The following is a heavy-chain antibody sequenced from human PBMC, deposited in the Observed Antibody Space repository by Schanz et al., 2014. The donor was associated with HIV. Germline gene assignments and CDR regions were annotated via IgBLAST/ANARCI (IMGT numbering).Heavy chain of an antibody. J-gene: IGHJ3*02. CDR1: GFTFSRDA. D-gene: IGHD3-3*01. CDR2: ITSNGGDT. Sequence: EVQLLESGGGLVQPGGSLRLSCAASGFTFSRDAMSWVRQAPGKGLEWVSGITSNGGDTYYADSVKGRFTISRDQSQKNLFLQMHSLTAEDTAVYYCAKLGQVEWLDALDIWGQGLMVTVSS. CDR3: AKLGQVEWLDALDI. V-gene: IGHV3-23*01.